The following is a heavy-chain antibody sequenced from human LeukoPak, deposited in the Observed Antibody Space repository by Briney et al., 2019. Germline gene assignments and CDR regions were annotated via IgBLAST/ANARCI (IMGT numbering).Heavy chain of an antibody. V-gene: IGHV3-30-3*01. J-gene: IGHJ4*02. CDR3: ARAPRFYCSGGSCSLLFDY. CDR2: ISYDGSNK. CDR1: GFTFSSYA. D-gene: IGHD2-15*01. Sequence: GGSLRLSCAASGFTFSSYAMHWVRQAPGKGLEWVAVISYDGSNKYYADSVKGRFTISRDNSKNTLYLQMNSLRAEDTAVYYCARAPRFYCSGGSCSLLFDYWGQGTLVTVSS.